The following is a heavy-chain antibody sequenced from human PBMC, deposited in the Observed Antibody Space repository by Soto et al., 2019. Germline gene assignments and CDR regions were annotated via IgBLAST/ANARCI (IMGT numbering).Heavy chain of an antibody. CDR2: ISSNGGST. J-gene: IGHJ2*01. V-gene: IGHV3-64D*06. Sequence: PGGSLRLSCSASGFTFSSYAMHWVRQAPGKGLEYVSAISSNGGSTYYADSVKGRFTISRDNSKNTLYLQMSSLRAEDTAVYYCVKAIVVVITSSYWYFDLWGRGTLVTVSS. CDR3: VKAIVVVITSSYWYFDL. D-gene: IGHD3-22*01. CDR1: GFTFSSYA.